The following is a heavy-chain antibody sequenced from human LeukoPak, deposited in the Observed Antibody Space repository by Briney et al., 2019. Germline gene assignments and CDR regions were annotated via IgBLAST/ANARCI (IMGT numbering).Heavy chain of an antibody. D-gene: IGHD5-18*01. V-gene: IGHV4-4*07. CDR2: IHASGNT. Sequence: SETLSLTCTVSGGSISSYYWTWIRQPAGKGLEYLGHIHASGNTYYNPSLNSRVAISIDTSKNQFSLKVSSVAAADTAVYYCARDLGYGYYFYYYLDVWGKGTTVTVSS. J-gene: IGHJ6*03. CDR1: GGSISSYY. CDR3: ARDLGYGYYFYYYLDV.